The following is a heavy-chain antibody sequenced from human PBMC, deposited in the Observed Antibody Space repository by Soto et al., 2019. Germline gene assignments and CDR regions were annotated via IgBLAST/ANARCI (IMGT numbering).Heavy chain of an antibody. D-gene: IGHD2-2*01. CDR2: IYWDDDK. CDR3: SRNPKCISTSCPSYHFDY. Sequence: QITLKESGPTLVKPTQTLTLTCTFSGFSLSTSGVGVGWMRQPPGKALEGLALIYWDDDKRYSPSLKSRLTINQDTYQQQVVLTINNLDPGETATYLCSRNPKCISTSCPSYHFDYWGPGTLVTLSS. CDR1: GFSLSTSGVG. V-gene: IGHV2-5*02. J-gene: IGHJ4*02.